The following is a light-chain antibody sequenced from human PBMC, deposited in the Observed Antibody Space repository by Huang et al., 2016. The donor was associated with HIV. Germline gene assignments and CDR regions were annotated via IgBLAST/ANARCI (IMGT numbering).Light chain of an antibody. Sequence: DIVMTQSPDSLTVSLGERATLNCKSSQSVLYSSNNKNYLAWYQQKPGQSLKLVMYWASTREAGVPDRCSGSGSGTEFTLAISSLQAEDVAVYYWQQYYSTRLTFGGGTKVEIK. CDR3: QQYYSTRLT. CDR1: QSVLYSSNNKNY. J-gene: IGKJ4*01. V-gene: IGKV4-1*01. CDR2: WAS.